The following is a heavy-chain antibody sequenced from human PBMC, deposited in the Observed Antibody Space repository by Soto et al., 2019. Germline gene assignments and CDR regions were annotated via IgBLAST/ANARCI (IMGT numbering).Heavy chain of an antibody. CDR2: IWYDGNNK. V-gene: IGHV3-33*01. D-gene: IGHD1-1*01. Sequence: GGSLRLSCAVSGFTFSHYVMHWVRQAPGKGLEWVTLIWYDGNNKYYADSVKGRFTISRDNSKNTLYLQMNSLRAEDAAVYYCAREWKRNYMDVWGKGTTVTVSS. CDR3: AREWKRNYMDV. J-gene: IGHJ6*03. CDR1: GFTFSHYV.